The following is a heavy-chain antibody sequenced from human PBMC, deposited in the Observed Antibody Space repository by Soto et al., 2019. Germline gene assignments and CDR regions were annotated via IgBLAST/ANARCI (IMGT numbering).Heavy chain of an antibody. J-gene: IGHJ6*02. CDR1: GFTVSTHY. V-gene: IGHV3-66*01. Sequence: EVQLVESGGGLVQPGGSLRLSCAASGFTVSTHYMTWVRQAPGKGLEWVSVMFYGGSTYYADSVKGRFTISRDDSENTLYLQMNSLSAEDTAVYYCATTGMGITLYYYYHGMDVWGQGTTVTVSS. D-gene: IGHD3-10*01. CDR3: ATTGMGITLYYYYHGMDV. CDR2: MFYGGST.